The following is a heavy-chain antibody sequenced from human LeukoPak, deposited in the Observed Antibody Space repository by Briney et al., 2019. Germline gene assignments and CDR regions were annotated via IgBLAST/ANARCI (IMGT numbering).Heavy chain of an antibody. CDR3: ARDAPVYGDYDRNWFDP. CDR1: GGSFSGYY. D-gene: IGHD4-17*01. V-gene: IGHV4-34*01. J-gene: IGHJ5*02. CDR2: INLSGST. Sequence: SETLSLTCAVYGGSFSGYYWSWIRQPPGKGLEWIGEINLSGSTNYNPSLKSRVTISVDTSKNQFSLKLSSVTAADTAVYYCARDAPVYGDYDRNWFDPWGQGTLVTVSS.